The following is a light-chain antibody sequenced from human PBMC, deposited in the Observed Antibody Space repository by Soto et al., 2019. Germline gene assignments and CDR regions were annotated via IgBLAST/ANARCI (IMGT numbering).Light chain of an antibody. CDR3: QQYGSSPGT. J-gene: IGKJ1*01. V-gene: IGKV3-20*01. CDR2: GAS. CDR1: QTVSSNY. Sequence: EIVLTQSPDTLSLSPGERATLSCRASQTVSSNYLAWCQQRPGQAPRLLIYGASSRATGIPDRFSGSGSGTDFTLTISRLEPEDFAVYYCQQYGSSPGTFGQGTKV.